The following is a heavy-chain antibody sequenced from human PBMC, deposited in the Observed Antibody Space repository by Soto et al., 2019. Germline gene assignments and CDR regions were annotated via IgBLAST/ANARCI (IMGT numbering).Heavy chain of an antibody. CDR1: RYTFTSYF. Sequence: ASVKVSCKASRYTFTSYFMHWARQAPGQGLEWMGIINPSGGSTSYAQKFQGRVTMTRDTSTSTVYMELSSLRSEDTVVYYCARQYCSGGSCSTLDYWGQGTLVPVSS. D-gene: IGHD2-15*01. CDR3: ARQYCSGGSCSTLDY. V-gene: IGHV1-46*01. CDR2: INPSGGST. J-gene: IGHJ4*02.